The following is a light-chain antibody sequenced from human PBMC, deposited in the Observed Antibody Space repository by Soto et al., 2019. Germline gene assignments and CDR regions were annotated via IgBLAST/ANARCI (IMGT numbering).Light chain of an antibody. CDR1: STDVGSYNL. CDR3: CSYAGSSTLAV. CDR2: EVS. Sequence: QSALTQPASVSGSPQQSITISCTGTSTDVGSYNLVSWYQQHPTKAPKLMIYEVSKRPSGVSNRFSGSNSDNTASLTISGLQAEDEAYYYCCSYAGSSTLAVFGGGTQLTVL. J-gene: IGLJ7*01. V-gene: IGLV2-23*02.